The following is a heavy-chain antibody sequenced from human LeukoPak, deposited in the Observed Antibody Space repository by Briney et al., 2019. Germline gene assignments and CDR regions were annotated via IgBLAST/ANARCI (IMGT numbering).Heavy chain of an antibody. CDR2: ISSSSSYI. V-gene: IGHV3-21*01. Sequence: GGSLRLSCAASGFTFSSYSMNWVRQAPGKGLEWVSSISSSSSYIYYADSVKGRFTISRDNAKNSLYLQMNSLRAEDTAVYYCARGDEYYGSGSYSDYWGHGTLVTVS. J-gene: IGHJ4*01. CDR3: ARGDEYYGSGSYSDY. CDR1: GFTFSSYS. D-gene: IGHD3-10*01.